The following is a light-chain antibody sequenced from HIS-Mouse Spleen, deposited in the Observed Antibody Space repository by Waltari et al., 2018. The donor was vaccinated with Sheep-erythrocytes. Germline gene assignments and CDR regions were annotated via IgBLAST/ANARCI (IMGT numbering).Light chain of an antibody. J-gene: IGKJ4*01. CDR2: WAS. CDR1: QSVLYSPNNKNY. V-gene: IGKV4-1*01. Sequence: DIVMTQSPDSLAVSLGKRATINSKSSQSVLYSPNNKNYLAWYQQKPGQPPKLLIYWASTRESGVPDRFSGSGSGTDFTLTISSLQAEDVAVYYCQQYHSTLTFGGGTKVEIK. CDR3: QQYHSTLT.